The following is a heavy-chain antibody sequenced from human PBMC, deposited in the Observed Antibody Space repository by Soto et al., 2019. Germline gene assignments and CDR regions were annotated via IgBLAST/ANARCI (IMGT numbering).Heavy chain of an antibody. Sequence: QVQLQELGPGLVKPSGTLSLTCAVSGGSITNTDWWTWVRQPPGMGLEWVGDISLSGNTNYNPSLEGRAAISLDKSRNQFSLILNSVTAADTAVYYCASRGSSGPFWGQGTLVTVSS. CDR3: ASRGSSGPF. D-gene: IGHD3-22*01. J-gene: IGHJ4*02. CDR2: ISLSGNT. V-gene: IGHV4-4*02. CDR1: GGSITNTDW.